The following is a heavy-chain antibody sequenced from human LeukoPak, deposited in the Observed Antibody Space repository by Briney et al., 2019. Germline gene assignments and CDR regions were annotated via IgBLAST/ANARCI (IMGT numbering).Heavy chain of an antibody. CDR1: GGSISSYY. Sequence: PSETLSLTCTVSGGSISSYYWSWIRQPAGKGLEWIGRIYTSGSTNYNPSLKSRVTMSVDTSKNQFSLKLSSVTAADTAVYYCARDIIRAPYDFTSSYYYMDVWGKGPTVTVSS. CDR2: IYTSGST. D-gene: IGHD3-3*01. CDR3: ARDIIRAPYDFTSSYYYMDV. J-gene: IGHJ6*03. V-gene: IGHV4-4*07.